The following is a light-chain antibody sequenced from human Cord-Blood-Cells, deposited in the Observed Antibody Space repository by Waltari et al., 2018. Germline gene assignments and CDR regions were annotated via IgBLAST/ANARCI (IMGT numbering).Light chain of an antibody. CDR2: TAS. J-gene: IGKJ1*01. CDR3: QQANSFTLT. Sequence: DIQMTQSPSSVSASVGDRVTITCRASQGISSWLAWYQQKPGKAPKLLIYTASSLQSGVQSRCSGSGYQTEFNLTISSLQPEHFATYYCQQANSFTLTFGQGTKGEIK. CDR1: QGISSW. V-gene: IGKV1-12*01.